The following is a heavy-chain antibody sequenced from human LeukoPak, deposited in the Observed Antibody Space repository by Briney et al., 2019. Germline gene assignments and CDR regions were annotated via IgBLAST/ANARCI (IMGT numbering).Heavy chain of an antibody. CDR1: GYTFTGYY. J-gene: IGHJ4*02. Sequence: ASVKVSCKASGYTFTGYYMHWVRQAPGQGLEWMGWINPNSGGTNYAQKFQGRVTMTRDTSTSTVYMELSSLRSEDTAVYYCARGMSITLIGWGQGTLVTVSS. D-gene: IGHD1-14*01. CDR2: INPNSGGT. CDR3: ARGMSITLIG. V-gene: IGHV1-2*02.